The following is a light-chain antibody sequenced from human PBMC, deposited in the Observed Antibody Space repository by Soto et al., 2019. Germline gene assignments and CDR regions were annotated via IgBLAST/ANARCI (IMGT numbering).Light chain of an antibody. CDR2: DVS. J-gene: IGLJ1*01. CDR1: SSDVGGYNY. V-gene: IGLV2-14*01. CDR3: NSYTSSSTLYA. Sequence: QSALTQPASVSGSPGQSITLSCTGTSSDVGGYNYVSWYQQHPGKVPKLMIYDVSNRPSGVSNRFSGSKSGNTASLTISGLQAEDEADYYCNSYTSSSTLYAFGTGTKLTVL.